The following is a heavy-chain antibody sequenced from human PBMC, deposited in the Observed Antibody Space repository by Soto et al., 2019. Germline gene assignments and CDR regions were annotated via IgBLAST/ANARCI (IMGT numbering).Heavy chain of an antibody. J-gene: IGHJ4*02. CDR1: GFTFASAA. V-gene: IGHV1-58*01. Sequence: QMQLVQSGPEVKKPGTSVKVSCKASGFTFASAAVQWVRQARGQRLEWIGWIVVGSGNTNYAQKFQERVTITRDMSTSTAYMELSSLRSEDTAVYYCAADRSVAVRGGYFDYWGQGTLVTVSS. CDR3: AADRSVAVRGGYFDY. CDR2: IVVGSGNT. D-gene: IGHD6-19*01.